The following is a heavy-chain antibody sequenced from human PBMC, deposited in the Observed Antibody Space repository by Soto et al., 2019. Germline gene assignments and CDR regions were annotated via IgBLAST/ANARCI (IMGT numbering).Heavy chain of an antibody. D-gene: IGHD6-19*01. Sequence: LGGSLRLSCAASGFTFSSYSMNWVRQAPGKGLEWVAVISYDGSNKYYADSVKGRFTISRDNSKNTLYLQMNSLRAEDTAVYYCARVSSGWYRIGAFDIWGQGTMVTVSS. CDR1: GFTFSSYS. CDR2: ISYDGSNK. CDR3: ARVSSGWYRIGAFDI. V-gene: IGHV3-30*03. J-gene: IGHJ3*02.